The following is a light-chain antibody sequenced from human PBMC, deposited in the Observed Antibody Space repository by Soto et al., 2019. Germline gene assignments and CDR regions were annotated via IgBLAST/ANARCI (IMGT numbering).Light chain of an antibody. CDR1: SSDVGGYNY. Sequence: QSVLTQPASVSGSPGQSITISCTGTSSDVGGYNYVSWYQQIPGTAPKLLISGNNNRPSGVPDRFSASKSGISASLAITGLQADDEADYYCQSYDNSLNEWVFGGGTKLTVL. CDR3: QSYDNSLNEWV. J-gene: IGLJ3*02. V-gene: IGLV2-14*01. CDR2: GNN.